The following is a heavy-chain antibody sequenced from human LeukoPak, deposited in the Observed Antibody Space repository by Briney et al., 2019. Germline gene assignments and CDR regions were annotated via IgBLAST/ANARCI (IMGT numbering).Heavy chain of an antibody. D-gene: IGHD6-13*01. CDR3: ARDQRSSWFDY. CDR2: IYYSGST. CDR1: GGSISSYY. V-gene: IGHV4-59*01. Sequence: SETLSLTCTVSGGSISSYYWSWIRQPPGKGLEWIGYIYYSGSTNYNPSLKSRVTISVDTSKNQFSLKLSSVTAADTAVYHCARDQRSSWFDYWGQGTLVTVSS. J-gene: IGHJ4*02.